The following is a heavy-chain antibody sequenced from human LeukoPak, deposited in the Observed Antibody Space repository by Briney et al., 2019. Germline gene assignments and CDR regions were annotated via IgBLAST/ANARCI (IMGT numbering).Heavy chain of an antibody. Sequence: GGSLSLSCAASGFTFSSYWMSWVRQAPGKGLEWVANIKQDGSEKYYVDSVKGRFTISRDNAKNSLYLQMNSLRAEDTAVYYCARDRNNWNYDAFDIWGQGTMVTVSS. J-gene: IGHJ3*02. CDR2: IKQDGSEK. CDR1: GFTFSSYW. CDR3: ARDRNNWNYDAFDI. D-gene: IGHD1-7*01. V-gene: IGHV3-7*01.